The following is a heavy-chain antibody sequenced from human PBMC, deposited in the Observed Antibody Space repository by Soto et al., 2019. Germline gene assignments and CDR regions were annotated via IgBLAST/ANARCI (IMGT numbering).Heavy chain of an antibody. Sequence: GESLKISCQGSGYSFTSYWISWVRQMPGKGLEWMGRIDPSDSYTNYSPSFQGHVTISADKSISTAYLQWSSLKASDTAMYYCASSIAAAGTYYYYGMDVWGQGTTVTVSS. CDR2: IDPSDSYT. CDR3: ASSIAAAGTYYYYGMDV. CDR1: GYSFTSYW. D-gene: IGHD6-13*01. J-gene: IGHJ6*02. V-gene: IGHV5-10-1*01.